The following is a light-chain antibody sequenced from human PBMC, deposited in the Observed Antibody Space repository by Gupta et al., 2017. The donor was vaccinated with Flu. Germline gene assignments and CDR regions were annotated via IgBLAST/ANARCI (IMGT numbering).Light chain of an antibody. J-gene: IGKJ1*01. CDR2: KAS. CDR3: QQDNRYSRT. Sequence: DIQMTQSPSTLSASVGDRVTITCRASQSISSWLAWYQQKPGKAPNVLINKASSLESGVPSRFSGSGSGTXFTLTIXSLQPDDFATYYCQQDNRYSRTFGXGTKVENK. CDR1: QSISSW. V-gene: IGKV1-5*03.